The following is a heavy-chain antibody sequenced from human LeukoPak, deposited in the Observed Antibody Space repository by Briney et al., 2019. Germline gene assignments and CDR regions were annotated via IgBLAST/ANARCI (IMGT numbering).Heavy chain of an antibody. J-gene: IGHJ4*02. CDR1: GGTFSSYT. Sequence: SVKVSCKASGGTFSSYTISWVRQAPGQGLEWMGRIIPILGIANYAQKFQGRVTITADKSTSTAYMELSSLRCEDTAVYYCASSIQLWSHFDYWGQGTLVTVSS. CDR3: ASSIQLWSHFDY. CDR2: IIPILGIA. V-gene: IGHV1-69*02. D-gene: IGHD5-18*01.